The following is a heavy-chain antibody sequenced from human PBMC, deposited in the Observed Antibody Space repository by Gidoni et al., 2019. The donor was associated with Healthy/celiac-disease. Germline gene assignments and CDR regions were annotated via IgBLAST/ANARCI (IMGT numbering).Heavy chain of an antibody. Sequence: VQLVESGGGLVQPGGSLRLSCSASGFTFSRYAMSWVRQAPGKGLEWVSAISGSGGSTYYADSVKGRFTISRDNSKNTLYLQRNSLRAEDTAVYYCAKGRGSSWYGFLDYWGQGTLVTVSS. V-gene: IGHV3-23*04. CDR1: GFTFSRYA. D-gene: IGHD6-13*01. CDR2: ISGSGGST. J-gene: IGHJ4*02. CDR3: AKGRGSSWYGFLDY.